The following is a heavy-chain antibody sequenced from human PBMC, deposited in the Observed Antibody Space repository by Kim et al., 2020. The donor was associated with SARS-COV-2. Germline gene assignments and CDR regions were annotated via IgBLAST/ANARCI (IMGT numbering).Heavy chain of an antibody. CDR3: AKVVDSSSYDY. D-gene: IGHD6-6*01. V-gene: IGHV3-9*01. J-gene: IGHJ4*02. Sequence: GYADSVKCRFPISSDNAKNSLYLQMNSLRAEDTALYYCAKVVDSSSYDYWGQGTLVTVSS.